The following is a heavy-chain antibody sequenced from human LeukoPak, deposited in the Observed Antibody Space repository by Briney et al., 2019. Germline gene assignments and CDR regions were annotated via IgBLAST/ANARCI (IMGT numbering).Heavy chain of an antibody. D-gene: IGHD3-16*01. J-gene: IGHJ3*02. CDR3: ARGGGDHAFDI. CDR1: GFTFSSYW. V-gene: IGHV3-74*03. CDR2: INSDGSNS. Sequence: GGSLRLSCAASGFTFSSYWMHWVRQAPGKGLVWVSRINSDGSNSTYGDSVKGRFTISRDNAKNTLYLQLSGLRADDTAVYYCARGGGDHAFDIWGQGTMVTVSS.